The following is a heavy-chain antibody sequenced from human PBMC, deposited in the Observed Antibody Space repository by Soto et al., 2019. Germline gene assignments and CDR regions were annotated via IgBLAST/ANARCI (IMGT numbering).Heavy chain of an antibody. Sequence: SETLSLTCTVSGDSVSIGGYYWSWIRQHPGKGLERIGYIYYSGSTYYNPSLKSRVTISVDTSKNQFSLKLSSVTAADTAVYYCARDNRVVPAAIPWGNYYYYGMDVWGQGTTVTVSS. CDR1: GDSVSIGGYY. V-gene: IGHV4-31*03. D-gene: IGHD2-2*01. J-gene: IGHJ6*02. CDR3: ARDNRVVPAAIPWGNYYYYGMDV. CDR2: IYYSGST.